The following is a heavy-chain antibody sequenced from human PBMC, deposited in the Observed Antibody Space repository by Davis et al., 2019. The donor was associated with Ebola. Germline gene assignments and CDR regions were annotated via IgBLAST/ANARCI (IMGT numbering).Heavy chain of an antibody. CDR2: ISGFNTNT. CDR1: GYTFTSYG. Sequence: ASVKVSCKSSGYTFTSYGLVWVRQAPELGLEWMGWISGFNTNTNFAQKFQGRVTVSKDTSTNTAYMDLRSLTSDNTAIYYCARAPNYDVLTGTSSYYFDYWGQGTLVTVSS. V-gene: IGHV1-18*04. CDR3: ARAPNYDVLTGTSSYYFDY. J-gene: IGHJ4*02. D-gene: IGHD3-9*01.